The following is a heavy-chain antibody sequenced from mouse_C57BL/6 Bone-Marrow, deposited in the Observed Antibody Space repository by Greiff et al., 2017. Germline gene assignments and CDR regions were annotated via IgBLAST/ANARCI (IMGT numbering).Heavy chain of an antibody. CDR3: ARDDYFGLAC. CDR2: SRNKANDYTT. V-gene: IGHV7-1*01. Sequence: EVNVVESGGGLVQSGRSLRLSCATSGFTFSDFYMEWVRQAPGKGLEWIAASRNKANDYTTEYSASVKGRFIVSRDTSQSILYLQMNALRAEDTASYYCARDDYFGLACWGQGTLVTVSA. CDR1: GFTFSDFY. J-gene: IGHJ3*01. D-gene: IGHD1-1*01.